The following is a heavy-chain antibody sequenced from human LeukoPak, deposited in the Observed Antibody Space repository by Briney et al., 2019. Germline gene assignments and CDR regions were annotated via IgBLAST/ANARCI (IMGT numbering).Heavy chain of an antibody. J-gene: IGHJ3*02. D-gene: IGHD5-12*01. CDR3: ARGGYSGYDGGDAFDI. Sequence: ASVKVSCKASGYTFTGYYMHWVRQAPGQGLEWMGWMNPNSGNTGYAQKFQGRVTMTRNTSISTAYMELSSLRSEDTAVYYCARGGYSGYDGGDAFDIWGQGTMVTVSS. V-gene: IGHV1-8*02. CDR1: GYTFTGYY. CDR2: MNPNSGNT.